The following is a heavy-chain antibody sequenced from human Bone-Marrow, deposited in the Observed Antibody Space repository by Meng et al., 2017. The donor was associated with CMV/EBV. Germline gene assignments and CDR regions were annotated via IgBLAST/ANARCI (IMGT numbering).Heavy chain of an antibody. CDR2: FSSSGSIT. D-gene: IGHD1-26*01. J-gene: IGHJ5*01. CDR3: ARDFSAVHNWLDS. V-gene: IGHV3-11*04. Sequence: CAASGFPFRDSSVTWIRQAPGKGLEWVSYFSSSGSITKYLDSVKGRFTISRDNAKNSLFLQMNSLRVEDTAVYYCARDFSAVHNWLDSWGQGTLVTVSS. CDR1: GFPFRDSS.